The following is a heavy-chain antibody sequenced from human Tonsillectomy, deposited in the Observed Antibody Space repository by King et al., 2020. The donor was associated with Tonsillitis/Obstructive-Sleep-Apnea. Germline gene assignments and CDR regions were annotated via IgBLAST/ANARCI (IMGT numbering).Heavy chain of an antibody. V-gene: IGHV4-59*01. CDR3: ARVAGYYYYYMDV. CDR1: GGSISSYY. Sequence: VPLQESGPGLVKPSETLSLTCTVSGGSISSYYWSWIRQPPGKGLEWIGYIYYSGSTNYNPSLKSRVTISVDTSKNQFSLKLSSVTAADTAVYYCARVAGYYYYYMDVWGKGTTVTVSS. J-gene: IGHJ6*03. CDR2: IYYSGST.